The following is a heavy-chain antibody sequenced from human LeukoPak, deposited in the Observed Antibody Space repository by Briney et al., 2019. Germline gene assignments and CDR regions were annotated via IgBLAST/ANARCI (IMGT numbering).Heavy chain of an antibody. CDR1: GGTFSSYA. CDR2: IIPIFGTA. CDR3: ATQRAYCGGDCSTPNGMDV. D-gene: IGHD2-21*02. V-gene: IGHV1-69*01. J-gene: IGHJ6*02. Sequence: GASVNVSCKASGGTFSSYAISWVRQAPGQGLEWMGGIIPIFGTANYAQKFQGRVTITADESTSTAYMELSSLRSEDTAVYYCATQRAYCGGDCSTPNGMDVWGQGTTVTVSS.